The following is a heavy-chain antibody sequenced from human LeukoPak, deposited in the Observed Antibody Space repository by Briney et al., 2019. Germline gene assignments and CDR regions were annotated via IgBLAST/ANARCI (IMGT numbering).Heavy chain of an antibody. J-gene: IGHJ4*02. CDR1: GGSISSYY. V-gene: IGHV4-59*08. CDR3: AALGNYDFWSGYYGAGLPDY. CDR2: IYYSGST. Sequence: SETLSLTCTVSGGSISSYYWSWIRQPPGKGLEWIGYIYYSGSTNYNPSLKSRVTISVDTSKNQFSLKLSSVTAADTAVYYCAALGNYDFWSGYYGAGLPDYWGQGTLVTVSS. D-gene: IGHD3-3*01.